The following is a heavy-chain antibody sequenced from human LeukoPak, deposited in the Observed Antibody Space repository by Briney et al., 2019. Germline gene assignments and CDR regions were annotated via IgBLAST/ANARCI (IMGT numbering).Heavy chain of an antibody. D-gene: IGHD3-3*01. J-gene: IGHJ4*02. V-gene: IGHV4-59*12. CDR3: ARGHPPYYDFWSGYYTLGYYFDY. Sequence: PSETLSLTCTVSGGSISSYYWSWIRQPPGKGLEWIGYISYSGSTNYSPSLKSRVTISVDTSKNQLSLKLSSVTAADTAVCYCARGHPPYYDFWSGYYTLGYYFDYWGQGTLVTVSS. CDR1: GGSISSYY. CDR2: ISYSGST.